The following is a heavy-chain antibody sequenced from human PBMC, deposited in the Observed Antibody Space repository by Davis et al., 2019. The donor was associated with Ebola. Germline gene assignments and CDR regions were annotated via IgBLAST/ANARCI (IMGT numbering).Heavy chain of an antibody. CDR1: GYNFPSYW. V-gene: IGHV5-10-1*01. CDR2: IDPSDSYT. Sequence: GESLKISCKASGYNFPSYWIGWVRQLPGKGLEWMGKIDPSDSYTMYSPSFQGHVTMSADKSITTAYLQWSSLTASDTAMYFCTRHQRGSYGSGSYNWFDTWGQGTLVTVSS. J-gene: IGHJ5*02. D-gene: IGHD3-10*01. CDR3: TRHQRGSYGSGSYNWFDT.